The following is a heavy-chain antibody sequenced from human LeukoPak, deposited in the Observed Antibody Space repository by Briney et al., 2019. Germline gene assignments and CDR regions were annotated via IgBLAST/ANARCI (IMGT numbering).Heavy chain of an antibody. CDR1: GVPFSNYY. J-gene: IGHJ4*02. D-gene: IGHD5-12*01. CDR3: TRAVAGHPD. V-gene: IGHV4-34*01. Sequence: PSETLSLTCAVSGVPFSNYYWSWVRQSPRQGLEWIGEINHSGYTNYNPFLKSRVTMSIDTSKNQFSLRLTSVTAADTGVYYCTRAVAGHPDWGQGTLVTVSS. CDR2: INHSGYT.